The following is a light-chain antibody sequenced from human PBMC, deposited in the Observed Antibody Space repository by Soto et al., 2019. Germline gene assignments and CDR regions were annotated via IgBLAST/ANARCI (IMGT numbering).Light chain of an antibody. CDR2: YVS. J-gene: IGLJ3*02. CDR3: SSYAGSYTWV. Sequence: QSVLTQPRSVSGSPGQSVTISCTGTSSDVGGYNYVSWYQQHPGKAPKLMIYYVSKRPSWVPDRFSGSKSGNTASLTISGLQAEDEADYYCSSYAGSYTWVFGGGTKLTVL. CDR1: SSDVGGYNY. V-gene: IGLV2-11*01.